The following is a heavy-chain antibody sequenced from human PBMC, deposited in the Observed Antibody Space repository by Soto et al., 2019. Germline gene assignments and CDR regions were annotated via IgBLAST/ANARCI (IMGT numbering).Heavy chain of an antibody. J-gene: IGHJ6*02. Sequence: QVQLVQSGAEVKKPGASVKVSCKASGYTFTSYGISWVRQAPGQGLEWMGWISAYNGNTNYAEKLQGRVTMTTDTSTSTAYMELRSLRSDDTAVYYCARGFRVSVMADYYYYGMDVWGQGTTVTVSS. CDR1: GYTFTSYG. V-gene: IGHV1-18*01. CDR3: ARGFRVSVMADYYYYGMDV. D-gene: IGHD2-21*01. CDR2: ISAYNGNT.